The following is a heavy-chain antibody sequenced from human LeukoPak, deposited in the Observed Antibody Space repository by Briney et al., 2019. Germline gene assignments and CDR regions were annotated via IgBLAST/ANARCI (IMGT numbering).Heavy chain of an antibody. Sequence: GGSLRLSCAASGFTFSSYWMSWVRQAPGKGLEWEANIKQDGSEKYYVDSVKGRFTISRDNAKNSLYLQMNSLRAEDTAVYYCATSDDFWSGFSDYWGQGTLVTVSS. J-gene: IGHJ4*02. V-gene: IGHV3-7*01. CDR3: ATSDDFWSGFSDY. D-gene: IGHD3-3*01. CDR2: IKQDGSEK. CDR1: GFTFSSYW.